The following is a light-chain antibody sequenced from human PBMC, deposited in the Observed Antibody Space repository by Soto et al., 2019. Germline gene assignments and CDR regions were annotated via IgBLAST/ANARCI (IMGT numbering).Light chain of an antibody. Sequence: DVQMTQSPSTLSASVGERVTITCRASQSVSTLLAWYQQKPGKAPKLLIYKASSLESGVPSRFSGSGSGTDFTLTISSLQSEDFAVYYCQQYNNWPPITFGQGTRLEIK. CDR1: QSVSTL. CDR2: KAS. CDR3: QQYNNWPPIT. V-gene: IGKV1-5*03. J-gene: IGKJ5*01.